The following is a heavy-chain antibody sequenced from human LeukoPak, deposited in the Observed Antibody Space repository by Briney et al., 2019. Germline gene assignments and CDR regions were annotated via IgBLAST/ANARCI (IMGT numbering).Heavy chain of an antibody. D-gene: IGHD2-21*02. V-gene: IGHV4-34*01. CDR3: ARGPPYIVVVTGIGFFDS. Sequence: PETLSLTCAVYGGSFSGCYWSWIRQPPGKGLEWIGEINHSGSTNYNPSLKSRVTISVDTSKNQFSLKLSSVTAADTAVYYCARGPPYIVVVTGIGFFDSWGQGTLVAVSS. J-gene: IGHJ4*02. CDR2: INHSGST. CDR1: GGSFSGCY.